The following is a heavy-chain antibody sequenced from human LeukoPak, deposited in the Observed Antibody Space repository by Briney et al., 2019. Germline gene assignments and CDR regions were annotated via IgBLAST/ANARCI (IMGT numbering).Heavy chain of an antibody. D-gene: IGHD3-16*02. Sequence: GASVKVSCKASGYTLTSYDINWVRQATGQGPEWMGWMNPNSGNTGYAQKFRGRVSITRNTSISTAYMELSSLVSEDTAVYYCARLGELSSDDYWGQGTLVTVSS. CDR1: GYTLTSYD. CDR2: MNPNSGNT. V-gene: IGHV1-8*03. CDR3: ARLGELSSDDY. J-gene: IGHJ4*02.